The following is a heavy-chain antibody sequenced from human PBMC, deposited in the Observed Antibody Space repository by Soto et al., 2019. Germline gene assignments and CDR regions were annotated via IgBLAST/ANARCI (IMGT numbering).Heavy chain of an antibody. Sequence: GGSLRLSCAASGFTFSDSYMSWIRQAPGKGLEWISYITFSGNTVYYADSLKGRFTISRDNAKNSPYLQMNRLRAEDTAVYYCARVSWREKYGMDVWGQGTTVTVSS. V-gene: IGHV3-11*01. J-gene: IGHJ6*02. CDR3: ARVSWREKYGMDV. CDR2: ITFSGNTV. CDR1: GFTFSDSY.